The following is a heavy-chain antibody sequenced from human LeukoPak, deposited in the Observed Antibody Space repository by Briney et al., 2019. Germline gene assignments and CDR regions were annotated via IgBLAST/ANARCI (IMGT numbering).Heavy chain of an antibody. V-gene: IGHV4-59*01. CDR3: ARGVYVAAAQYGY. CDR1: GGSISSYY. D-gene: IGHD6-13*01. CDR2: IYYSGTT. Sequence: SETLSLTCTVSGGSISSYYWSWIRQPPGKGLEGIGYIYYSGTTNYNPSLKSRVTISVDTSKNQFSLKLSSVTAADTAVYYCARGVYVAAAQYGYWGQGTLVTVSS. J-gene: IGHJ4*02.